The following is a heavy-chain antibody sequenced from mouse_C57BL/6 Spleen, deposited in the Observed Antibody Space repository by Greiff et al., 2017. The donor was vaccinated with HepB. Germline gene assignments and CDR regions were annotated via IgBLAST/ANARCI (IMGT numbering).Heavy chain of an antibody. V-gene: IGHV1-54*01. CDR2: INPGSGGT. CDR3: ARASGYDEAWFAY. J-gene: IGHJ3*01. Sequence: QVQLQQSGAELVRPGTSVKVSCKASGYAFTNYLIEWVKQRPGQGLEWIGVINPGSGGTNYNEKFKGKATLTADKSSSTAYMQLSSLTSEDSAVYFCARASGYDEAWFAYWGQGTLVTVSA. D-gene: IGHD2-2*01. CDR1: GYAFTNYL.